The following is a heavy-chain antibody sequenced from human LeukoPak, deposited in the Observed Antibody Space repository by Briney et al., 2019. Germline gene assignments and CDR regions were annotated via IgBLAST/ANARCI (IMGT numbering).Heavy chain of an antibody. CDR3: ARDGYSNYVGYYYYYYGMDV. V-gene: IGHV1-18*01. CDR2: ISAYDGNT. CDR1: GYTFSSYS. D-gene: IGHD4-11*01. J-gene: IGHJ6*02. Sequence: ASVKVSCKASGYTFSSYSISWVRQAPGQGLEWMGWISAYDGNTNYARKFQGRVTMTTDTSTNTAYMELSSLRSEDTAVYYCARDGYSNYVGYYYYYYGMDVWGQGTTVTVSS.